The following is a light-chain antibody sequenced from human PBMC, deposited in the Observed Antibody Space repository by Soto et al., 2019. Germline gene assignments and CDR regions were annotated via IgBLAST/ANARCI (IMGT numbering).Light chain of an antibody. CDR1: SSDIVGYIY. CDR2: EVG. CDR3: SSYSGANTVI. V-gene: IGLV2-14*01. J-gene: IGLJ2*01. Sequence: QSVLTQPASVSASPGQSITISCTGTSSDIVGYIYVSWYQHHPGKAPRLMIYEVGSRPSGVSNRFSGSKSGNTASLTISGLQAEDEAEYYCSSYSGANTVIFGGGTKLTVL.